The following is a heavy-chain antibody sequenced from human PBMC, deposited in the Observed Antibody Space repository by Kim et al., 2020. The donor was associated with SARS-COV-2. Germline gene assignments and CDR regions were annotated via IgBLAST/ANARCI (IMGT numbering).Heavy chain of an antibody. V-gene: IGHV7-4-1*01. Sequence: ASVKVSCKASGYTFTSYAMNWVRQAPGQALEWMGWINTNTGNPTYAQGFTGRFVFSLDTPVSTAYLQIRSPKAEDTAHYYCARYFIAAAPWFYYYYIDVW. D-gene: IGHD6-13*01. CDR2: INTNTGNP. CDR3: ARYFIAAAPWFYYYYIDV. CDR1: GYTFTSYA. J-gene: IGHJ6*03.